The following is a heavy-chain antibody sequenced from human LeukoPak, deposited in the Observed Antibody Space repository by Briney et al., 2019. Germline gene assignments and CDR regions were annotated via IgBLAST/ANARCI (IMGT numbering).Heavy chain of an antibody. J-gene: IGHJ4*02. D-gene: IGHD3-10*01. V-gene: IGHV3-30*18. CDR2: ISYDGSNK. CDR3: AKDSRRYYYGAFDY. CDR1: GFTFSSYG. Sequence: GRSLRLSCAASGFTFSSYGMHWVRQAPGKGLEWVAVISYDGSNKYYADSVKGRFTISRDNSKNTLYLQMNSLRAEDTAVYYCAKDSRRYYYGAFDYWGQGTLVTVSS.